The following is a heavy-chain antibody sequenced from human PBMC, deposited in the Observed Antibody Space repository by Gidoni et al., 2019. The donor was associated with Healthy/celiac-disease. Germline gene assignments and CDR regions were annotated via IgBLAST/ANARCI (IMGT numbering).Heavy chain of an antibody. CDR3: AKDGLEGNGGATVYAFDI. CDR1: GFTFSSYA. CDR2: ISGSGCST. J-gene: IGHJ3*02. D-gene: IGHD1-26*01. Sequence: EVQLLESGGGLVQPGGSLRLSCAASGFTFSSYAMSWVRQAPGKGLEWVSAISGSGCSTYYADSVKGRFTISRDNSKNTLYLQMNSLRAEDTAVYYCAKDGLEGNGGATVYAFDIWGQGTMVTVSS. V-gene: IGHV3-23*01.